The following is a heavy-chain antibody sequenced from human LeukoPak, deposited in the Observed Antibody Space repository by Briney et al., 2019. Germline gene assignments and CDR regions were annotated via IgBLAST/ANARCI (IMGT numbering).Heavy chain of an antibody. J-gene: IGHJ2*01. CDR3: ARGGNGWYFDL. CDR2: IDHSGST. V-gene: IGHV4-34*01. CDR1: GASLRGSY. Sequence: SEALSLTCAVQGASLRGSYWSWIRQPPGKGLQWIGQIDHSGSTHSIPSLKSRVTISLDTSQSQVSLKVNSVTAADTAVYFCARGGNGWYFDLWGRGTLVTVSS. D-gene: IGHD1-14*01.